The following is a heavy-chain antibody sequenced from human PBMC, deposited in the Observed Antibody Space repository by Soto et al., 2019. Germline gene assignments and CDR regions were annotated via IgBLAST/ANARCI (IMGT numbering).Heavy chain of an antibody. CDR1: GFTFSSYA. Sequence: SLRLSCAASGFTFSSYAMHWVRQAPGKGLEWVAVISYDGSNKYYADSVKGRFTISRDNSKNTLYLQMNSLRAEDTAVYYCARQYSSGPQGIYWGQGTLVTVSS. CDR3: ARQYSSGPQGIY. CDR2: ISYDGSNK. J-gene: IGHJ4*02. D-gene: IGHD6-19*01. V-gene: IGHV3-30-3*01.